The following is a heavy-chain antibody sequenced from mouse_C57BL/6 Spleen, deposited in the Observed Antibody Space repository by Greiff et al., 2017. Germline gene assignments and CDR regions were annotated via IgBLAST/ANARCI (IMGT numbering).Heavy chain of an antibody. J-gene: IGHJ3*01. Sequence: EVQRVESGEGLVKPGGSLKLSCAASGFTFSSYAMSWVRQTPEKRLEWVAYISSGGDYIYYADTVKGRFTISRDNARNTLYLQMSRLKSEDTAMYYCTRIGDYGSSSWFAYWGQGTLVTVSA. CDR2: ISSGGDYI. CDR1: GFTFSSYA. D-gene: IGHD1-1*01. CDR3: TRIGDYGSSSWFAY. V-gene: IGHV5-9-1*02.